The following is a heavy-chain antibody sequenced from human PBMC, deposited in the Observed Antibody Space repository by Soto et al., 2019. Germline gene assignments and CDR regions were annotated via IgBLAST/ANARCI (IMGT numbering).Heavy chain of an antibody. J-gene: IGHJ4*02. D-gene: IGHD4-4*01. CDR2: IYWNDEK. Sequence: QITLKESGPTLVKPTQTLTLTCTFSGFSLTTDGVGVDWIRQPPGKALEWPGLIYWNDEKRYRPSLQSRLTITKDTSRNQVVLTMTNMDPVDTATYYCAHRTTVTSGINWGQGTLVTVSS. CDR3: AHRTTVTSGIN. V-gene: IGHV2-5*01. CDR1: GFSLTTDGVG.